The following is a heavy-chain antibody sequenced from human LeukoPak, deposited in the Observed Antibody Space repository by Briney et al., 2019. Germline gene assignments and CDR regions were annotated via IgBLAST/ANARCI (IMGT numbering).Heavy chain of an antibody. Sequence: GGSLRLSCAASGFTFNIYAMNWVRQAPGKGLEWVSAISSSGGSTSYADSVKGRFTISRDNSKNTLYLQMNSLRAEDTAVYYCATDLGQSGGRRAAFDIWGQGTMVTVSS. CDR3: ATDLGQSGGRRAAFDI. J-gene: IGHJ3*02. D-gene: IGHD2-15*01. V-gene: IGHV3-23*01. CDR1: GFTFNIYA. CDR2: ISSSGGST.